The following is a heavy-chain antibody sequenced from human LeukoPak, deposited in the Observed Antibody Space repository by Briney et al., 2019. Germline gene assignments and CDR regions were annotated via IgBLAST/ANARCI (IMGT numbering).Heavy chain of an antibody. V-gene: IGHV4-34*01. CDR1: GGSFSGYY. CDR3: AREVAIALIQPQTLFDS. Sequence: SETLSLTCAVYGGSFSGYYWSWIRQPPGKGLEWIGEISHSGSTNYNPSLKSRVTISVDTSKNQFSLNLSSVTAADTAVYYCAREVAIALIQPQTLFDSWGQGTLVTVSS. CDR2: ISHSGST. D-gene: IGHD2-15*01. J-gene: IGHJ4*02.